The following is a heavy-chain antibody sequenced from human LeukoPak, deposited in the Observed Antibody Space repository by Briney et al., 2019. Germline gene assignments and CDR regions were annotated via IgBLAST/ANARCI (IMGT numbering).Heavy chain of an antibody. D-gene: IGHD6-13*01. CDR3: ARIRAAAGTDWFDP. Sequence: PSETLSLTCTVSGGSISSYYWSWIRQPPGKGLEWIGYIYYSGGTNYNPSLKSRVTISVDTSKNQFSLKQSSVTAADTAVYYCARIRAAAGTDWFDPWGQGTLVTVSS. CDR1: GGSISSYY. J-gene: IGHJ5*02. CDR2: IYYSGGT. V-gene: IGHV4-59*08.